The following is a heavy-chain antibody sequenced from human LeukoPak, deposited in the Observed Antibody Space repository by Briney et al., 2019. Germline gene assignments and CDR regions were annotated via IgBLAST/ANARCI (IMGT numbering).Heavy chain of an antibody. J-gene: IGHJ4*02. CDR3: ARKVSTSDYDY. D-gene: IGHD2-2*01. CDR1: GYTFTSYT. V-gene: IGHV1-69*02. Sequence: ASVKVSCKASGYTFTSYTISWVRQAPGQGLEWMGRIIPILGIANYAQKFQGRVTTTADKSTSTAYMELSSLRSEDTAVYYCARKVSTSDYDYWGQGTLVTVSS. CDR2: IIPILGIA.